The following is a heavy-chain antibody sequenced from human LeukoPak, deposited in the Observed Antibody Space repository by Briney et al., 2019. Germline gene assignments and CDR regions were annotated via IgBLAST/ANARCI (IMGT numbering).Heavy chain of an antibody. CDR1: GGSFSGYY. Sequence: SETLSLTCAVYGGSFSGYYWSWIRQPPGKGLEWIGEINHSGSTNYNPSLKSRVTISVDTSKNQFSLKLSSVTAADTAVYYCARAQQLVRGWFDPWGQGTLVTVSS. V-gene: IGHV4-34*01. J-gene: IGHJ5*02. CDR3: ARAQQLVRGWFDP. CDR2: INHSGST. D-gene: IGHD6-13*01.